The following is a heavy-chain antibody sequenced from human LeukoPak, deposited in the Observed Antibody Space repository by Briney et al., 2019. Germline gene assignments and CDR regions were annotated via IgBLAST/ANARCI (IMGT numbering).Heavy chain of an antibody. Sequence: PSETLSLTCAVYGGPFSGYYWSWIRQPPGKGLEWIGEINHSGSTNYNPSLKSRVTISVDTSKNQFSLKLSSVTAADTAVYYCARGRRSARPPPLDYWGQGTLVTVSS. CDR1: GGPFSGYY. D-gene: IGHD6-6*01. J-gene: IGHJ4*02. CDR2: INHSGST. V-gene: IGHV4-34*01. CDR3: ARGRRSARPPPLDY.